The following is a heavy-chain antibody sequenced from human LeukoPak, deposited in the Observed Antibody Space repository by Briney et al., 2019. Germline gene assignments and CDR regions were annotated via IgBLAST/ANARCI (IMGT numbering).Heavy chain of an antibody. V-gene: IGHV4-4*02. CDR2: VHLDGGT. CDR1: GGSISFANW. CDR3: AREGGPYRPLDY. J-gene: IGHJ4*02. Sequence: SGALSLICGVSGGSISFANWWTGVRQPPGRGLEWIGEVHLDGGTNYHPPLQSRLPLSVNFSETHISLKLTSVTAADPAFYYCAREGGPYRPLDYSGQGTLVTVSS.